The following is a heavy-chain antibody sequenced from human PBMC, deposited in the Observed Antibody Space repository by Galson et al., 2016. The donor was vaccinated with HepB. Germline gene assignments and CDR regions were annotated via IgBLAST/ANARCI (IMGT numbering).Heavy chain of an antibody. CDR3: AREDNWNGAYNLDV. J-gene: IGHJ6*02. Sequence: SLRLSCAGSAFTFNNYSMHWLRQAPGKGLEWISSISSRSSYIYYTDSVKGRFTISRDNAKNSLYLQMNNLRAEDTAMYYCAREDNWNGAYNLDVWGQGTTVTVSS. V-gene: IGHV3-21*01. CDR1: AFTFNNYS. D-gene: IGHD1-1*01. CDR2: ISSRSSYI.